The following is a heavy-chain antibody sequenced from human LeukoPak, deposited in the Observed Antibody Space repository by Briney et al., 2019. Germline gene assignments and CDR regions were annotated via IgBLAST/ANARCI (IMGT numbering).Heavy chain of an antibody. Sequence: PSETLSLTCAVYGGSFSGYYWSWIRQPPGKGLEWIGEINHSGSTNYNPSLKSRVTISVDTSKNQFSLKLSSVTAADTAVYYCARDFPYGDNWFDPWGQGTLVTVSS. V-gene: IGHV4-34*01. CDR2: INHSGST. CDR1: GGSFSGYY. J-gene: IGHJ5*02. CDR3: ARDFPYGDNWFDP. D-gene: IGHD3-10*01.